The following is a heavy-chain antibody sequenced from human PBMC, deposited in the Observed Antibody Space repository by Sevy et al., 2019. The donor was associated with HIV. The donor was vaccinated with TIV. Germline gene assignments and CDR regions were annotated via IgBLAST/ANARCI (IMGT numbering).Heavy chain of an antibody. D-gene: IGHD3-22*01. J-gene: IGHJ4*02. CDR2: IYHGGST. V-gene: IGHV4-38-2*01. CDR3: ARARYYGRSAYYYFDY. CDR1: GYSISSGYY. Sequence: SQTLSLTCAVSGYSISSGYYWGWIRQPPGKGLEWIGSIYHGGSTYYNPSLKSRVTISVDTSKNQFSLKLSSVTAADTAVYYCARARYYGRSAYYYFDYWGQGTLVTVSS.